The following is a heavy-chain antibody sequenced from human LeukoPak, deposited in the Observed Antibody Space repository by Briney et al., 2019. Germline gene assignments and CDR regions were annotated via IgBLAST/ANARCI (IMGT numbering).Heavy chain of an antibody. Sequence: GRSLRLSCAASGFTFSSYGMHWVRQAAGKGLEWVAVISYDVSNKYYADSAKGRFTICRDNSKNTLYMQMHSLRAEDTAVYYCAKGLYSSGWYRVNYYYYGMDVWGQGTTVTVSS. D-gene: IGHD6-19*01. CDR1: GFTFSSYG. V-gene: IGHV3-30*18. J-gene: IGHJ6*02. CDR3: AKGLYSSGWYRVNYYYYGMDV. CDR2: ISYDVSNK.